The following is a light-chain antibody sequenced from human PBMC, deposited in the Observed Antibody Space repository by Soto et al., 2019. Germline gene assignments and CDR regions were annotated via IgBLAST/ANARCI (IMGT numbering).Light chain of an antibody. CDR1: QSVGSS. J-gene: IGKJ4*01. CDR3: HQRANWPLT. Sequence: TVLTQSPATLSLSPGERATLSCRASQSVGSSLAWYQQRPGQAPRLLIYDASNRATGIPARFSGGGSGTDFTLTISSLDPEDFAVYYCHQRANWPLTFGGGTKVEIK. CDR2: DAS. V-gene: IGKV3-11*01.